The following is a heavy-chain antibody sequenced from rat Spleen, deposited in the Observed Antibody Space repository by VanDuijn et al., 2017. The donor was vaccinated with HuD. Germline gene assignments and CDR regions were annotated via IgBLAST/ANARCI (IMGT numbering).Heavy chain of an antibody. Sequence: EVQLQESGPGLVKPSQSLSLTCSVTGHSITSSYRWNWIRKFPGNKLEWMGYISYSGSTTYNPSLKSRISITLDTSKNQFFLQLNSVTTEDTATYYCARQDYGGYWFAYWGQGTLVTVSS. D-gene: IGHD1-11*01. J-gene: IGHJ3*01. V-gene: IGHV3-1*01. CDR3: ARQDYGGYWFAY. CDR2: ISYSGST. CDR1: GHSITSSY.